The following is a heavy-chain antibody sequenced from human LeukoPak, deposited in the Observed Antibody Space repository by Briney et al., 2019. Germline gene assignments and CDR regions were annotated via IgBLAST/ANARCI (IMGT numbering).Heavy chain of an antibody. CDR3: AKDSSSGWYLGYFDY. CDR2: ISGSGGST. J-gene: IGHJ4*02. V-gene: IGHV3-23*01. Sequence: GGSLRLSCAASGFIFSNYYLNWVRQAPGKGLEWVSAISGSGGSTYYADSVKGRFTISRDNSKNTLYLQMNSLRAEDTAVYYCAKDSSSGWYLGYFDYWGQGTLVTVSS. D-gene: IGHD6-19*01. CDR1: GFIFSNYY.